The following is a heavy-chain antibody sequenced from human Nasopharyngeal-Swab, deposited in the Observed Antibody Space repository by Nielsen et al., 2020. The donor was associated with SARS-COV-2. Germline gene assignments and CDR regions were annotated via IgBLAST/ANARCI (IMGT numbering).Heavy chain of an antibody. J-gene: IGHJ3*02. D-gene: IGHD2-21*02. CDR3: ASGLVVVTAIRRSSYAFDI. CDR1: GYSFTSYW. CDR2: IYPGDSDT. V-gene: IGHV5-51*01. Sequence: GESLKISCKGSGYSFTSYWIGWVRQMPGKGLEWMGIIYPGDSDTRYSPSFQGQVTISADKSISTAYLQWSSLKASDTAMYYCASGLVVVTAIRRSSYAFDIWGQGTMVTVSS.